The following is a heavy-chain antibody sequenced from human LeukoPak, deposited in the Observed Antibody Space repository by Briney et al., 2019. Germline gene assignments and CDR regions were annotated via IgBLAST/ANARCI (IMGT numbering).Heavy chain of an antibody. V-gene: IGHV3-21*01. Sequence: TGGSLRLSCAASGFTFSSYSMNWVRQAPGKGLEWVSSISSSSSYIYYADSVKGRFTISRDNAKNSLYLQMNSLRAEDTAVYYCARDAVVVVAASGPGYYFDYWGQGTLVTVSS. J-gene: IGHJ4*02. D-gene: IGHD2-15*01. CDR1: GFTFSSYS. CDR3: ARDAVVVVAASGPGYYFDY. CDR2: ISSSSSYI.